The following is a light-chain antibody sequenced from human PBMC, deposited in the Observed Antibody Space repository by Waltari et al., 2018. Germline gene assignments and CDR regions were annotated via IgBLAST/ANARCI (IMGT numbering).Light chain of an antibody. Sequence: QSVLTQPPSVSGAPGPRITISCTGTSSNIGAGYEVHWYLQLPGTAPKLLILGNNNRPSGVPDRFSASKSDTSASLAITGLQAEDEADYYCQSYDSSLSGVLFGGGTKLTVL. CDR1: SSNIGAGYE. V-gene: IGLV1-40*01. CDR2: GNN. J-gene: IGLJ2*01. CDR3: QSYDSSLSGVL.